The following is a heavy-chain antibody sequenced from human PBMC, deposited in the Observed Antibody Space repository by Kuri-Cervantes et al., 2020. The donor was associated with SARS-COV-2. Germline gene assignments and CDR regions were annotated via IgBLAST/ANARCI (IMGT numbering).Heavy chain of an antibody. CDR3: ARDSYSGSYTRRIDY. Sequence: GESLKISCAASGFTFSSYSMNWVRQAPGKGLEWVSYISSSGSTIYYADSVKGRFTISRDNAKNSLYLQMNSLRAEDTAVYYCARDSYSGSYTRRIDYWGQGTLVTVSS. CDR2: ISSSGSTI. J-gene: IGHJ4*02. D-gene: IGHD1-26*01. V-gene: IGHV3-48*04. CDR1: GFTFSSYS.